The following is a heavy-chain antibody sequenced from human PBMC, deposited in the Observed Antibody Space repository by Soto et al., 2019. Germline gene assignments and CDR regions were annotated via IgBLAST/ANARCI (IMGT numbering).Heavy chain of an antibody. Sequence: SETLSLTCTVSGGSISSYYWSWIRQPPGKGLEWIGYIYYSGSTNYNPSLKSRVTISVDTSKNQFSLKLSSVTAADTAVYYCARVGGDTITMIVDDAFDIWGQGTMVTVSS. CDR2: IYYSGST. CDR1: GGSISSYY. V-gene: IGHV4-59*01. CDR3: ARVGGDTITMIVDDAFDI. J-gene: IGHJ3*02. D-gene: IGHD3-22*01.